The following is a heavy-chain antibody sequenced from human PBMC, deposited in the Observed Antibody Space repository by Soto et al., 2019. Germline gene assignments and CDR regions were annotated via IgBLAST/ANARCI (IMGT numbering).Heavy chain of an antibody. CDR3: AITLVGSSWCESGFDY. J-gene: IGHJ4*02. CDR2: IKQDGSEK. D-gene: IGHD6-13*01. CDR1: GFTFSSYW. Sequence: GGSLRLSCAASGFTFSSYWMSWVRQAPGKGLEWVANIKQDGSEKYYVDSVKGRFTISRDNAKNSLYLQMNSLRAEDTAVYYCAITLVGSSWCESGFDYWGQGTLVTVSS. V-gene: IGHV3-7*01.